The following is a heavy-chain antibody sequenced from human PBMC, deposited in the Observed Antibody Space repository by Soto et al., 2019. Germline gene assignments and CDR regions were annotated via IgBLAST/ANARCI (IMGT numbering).Heavy chain of an antibody. J-gene: IGHJ5*02. CDR3: AREGSSGYYPLSWFDP. CDR1: GGTFSSYA. CDR2: IIPIFGTA. D-gene: IGHD3-22*01. V-gene: IGHV1-69*06. Sequence: GASVKVSCKASGGTFSSYAISWVRQAPGQGLEWMGGIIPIFGTANYAQKFQGRVTITADKSTSTAYMELSSLRSEDTAVYYCAREGSSGYYPLSWFDPWGQGTLVTVSS.